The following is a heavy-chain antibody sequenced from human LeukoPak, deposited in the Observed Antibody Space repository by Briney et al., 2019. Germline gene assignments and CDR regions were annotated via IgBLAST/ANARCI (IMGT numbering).Heavy chain of an antibody. CDR1: GFTFSSYS. J-gene: IGHJ6*02. D-gene: IGHD2-15*01. CDR3: ARGATFYCSGGSCYRYYYYYYGMDV. Sequence: TTGGSLRLSCAASGFTFSSYSMNWVRQAPGKGLEWVSSISSSSSYIYYADSVKGRFTISRDNAKNSLYLQMNSLRAEDTAVYYCARGATFYCSGGSCYRYYYYYYGMDVWGQGTTVTVSS. CDR2: ISSSSSYI. V-gene: IGHV3-21*01.